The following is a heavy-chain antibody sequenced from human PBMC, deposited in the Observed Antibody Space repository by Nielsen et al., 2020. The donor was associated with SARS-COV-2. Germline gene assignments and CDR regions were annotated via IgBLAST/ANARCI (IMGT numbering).Heavy chain of an antibody. CDR2: MNPNSGNT. D-gene: IGHD6-13*01. J-gene: IGHJ6*02. CDR3: ARGRYSSSWYHIEICGMDV. Sequence: ASVKVSCKASGYTFTSYGINWVRQATGQGLEWMGWMNPNSGNTGYAQKFQGRVTMTRNTSISTAYMELSSLRSEDTAVYYCARGRYSSSWYHIEICGMDVWGQGTTVTVSS. V-gene: IGHV1-8*02. CDR1: GYTFTSYG.